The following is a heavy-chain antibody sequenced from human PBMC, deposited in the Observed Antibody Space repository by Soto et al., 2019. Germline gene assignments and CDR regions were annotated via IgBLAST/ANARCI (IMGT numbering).Heavy chain of an antibody. J-gene: IGHJ4*02. D-gene: IGHD6-19*01. CDR1: GYSFTSYW. CDR2: VDPSDSYT. Sequence: PGESLKISCQGSGYSFTSYWISWVRQMPGKGLEWMGRVDPSDSYTNYSPSFQGHVTISADKSISTAYLQWSSLKASDTAMYYCATERRSGWYFDYWGQGTLVTVYS. V-gene: IGHV5-10-1*01. CDR3: ATERRSGWYFDY.